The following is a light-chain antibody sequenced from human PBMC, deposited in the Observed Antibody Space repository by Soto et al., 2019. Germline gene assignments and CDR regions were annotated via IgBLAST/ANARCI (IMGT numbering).Light chain of an antibody. CDR3: SSYTSDWGV. Sequence: QSALTQPASVSGSVGQSITISCTGTSSDVGGYDFVSWYQHHPGKAPKLIIYEVRTRPSGVSDCFSGSKSVNTASLTISGLQAEDEAYYYCSSYTSDWGVFGTGTKLTVL. J-gene: IGLJ1*01. CDR1: SSDVGGYDF. CDR2: EVR. V-gene: IGLV2-14*01.